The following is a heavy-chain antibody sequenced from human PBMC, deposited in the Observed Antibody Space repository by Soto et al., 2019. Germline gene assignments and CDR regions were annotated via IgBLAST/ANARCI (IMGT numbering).Heavy chain of an antibody. Sequence: PSETLSLTCSVSGGSMNNFYWTWIRQPPGEGLEWIAHVSYAGITKYNPSLQIRVTISVGTSKSHFFLKLNSVSAADTAIYYCARYSSRHQCRDSWGQGTLVTVSS. D-gene: IGHD6-13*01. CDR1: GGSMNNFY. CDR3: ARYSSRHQCRDS. V-gene: IGHV4-59*12. J-gene: IGHJ4*02. CDR2: VSYAGIT.